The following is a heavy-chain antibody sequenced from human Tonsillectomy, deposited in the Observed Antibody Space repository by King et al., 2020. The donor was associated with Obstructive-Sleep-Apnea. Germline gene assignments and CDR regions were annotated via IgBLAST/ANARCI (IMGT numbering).Heavy chain of an antibody. CDR2: TYYRSKWYN. V-gene: IGHV6-1*01. CDR3: ATALYYDSSGYSDDAFDI. D-gene: IGHD3-22*01. Sequence: VQLQQSGPGLVKPSQTLSLTCAISGDSFSSNSAAWNWIRQSPSRGLEWLGRTYYRSKWYNDYAVSLKSRISINPDTSKNQFSLQLNSVTPEDTAVYYCATALYYDSSGYSDDAFDIWGQGTMVTVSS. J-gene: IGHJ3*02. CDR1: GDSFSSNSAA.